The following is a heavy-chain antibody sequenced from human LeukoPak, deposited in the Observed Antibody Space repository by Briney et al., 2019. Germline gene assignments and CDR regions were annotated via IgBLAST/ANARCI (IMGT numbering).Heavy chain of an antibody. D-gene: IGHD3-22*01. CDR1: GYTFTSYY. Sequence: ASVKVSCKASGYTFTSYYMHWVRQAPGQGLEWMGIINPSGGSTSYAQKFQGRVTMTEDTSTDTAYMELSSLRSEDTAVYYCALPGRYSYDSSGAGDWFDPWGQGTLVTVSS. CDR3: ALPGRYSYDSSGAGDWFDP. CDR2: INPSGGST. V-gene: IGHV1-46*03. J-gene: IGHJ5*02.